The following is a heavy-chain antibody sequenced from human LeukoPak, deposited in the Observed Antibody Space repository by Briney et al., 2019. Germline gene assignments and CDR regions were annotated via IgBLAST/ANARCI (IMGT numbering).Heavy chain of an antibody. CDR1: GDIISSNSAA. Sequence: SQNLSLTCAISGDIISSNSAAWNWIRQSPSRGLEWLGRTYYRSKWSKEYATSVRGRIAINPDTSKNQISLQLNSVTPEDTAVYYYVREGGGYGAYDFDYWGQGTLVTVSS. J-gene: IGHJ4*02. D-gene: IGHD5-12*01. CDR3: VREGGGYGAYDFDY. V-gene: IGHV6-1*01. CDR2: TYYRSKWSK.